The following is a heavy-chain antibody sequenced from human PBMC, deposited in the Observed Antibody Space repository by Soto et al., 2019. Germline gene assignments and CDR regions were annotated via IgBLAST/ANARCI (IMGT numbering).Heavy chain of an antibody. CDR3: AREEYGSGSYYYYYGMDV. J-gene: IGHJ6*02. D-gene: IGHD3-10*01. CDR2: IIPIFGTA. Sequence: ASVKFSCKASGNTFTSYDINWVRQAPGQGLEWMGGIIPIFGTANYAQKFQGRVTMTRNTSISTAYMELSSLRSEDTAVYYCAREEYGSGSYYYYYGMDVWGQGTTVTVSS. CDR1: GNTFTSYD. V-gene: IGHV1-8*01.